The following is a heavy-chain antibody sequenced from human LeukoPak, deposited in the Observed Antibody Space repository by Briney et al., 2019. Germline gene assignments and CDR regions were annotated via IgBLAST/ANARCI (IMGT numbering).Heavy chain of an antibody. D-gene: IGHD6-13*01. V-gene: IGHV4-59*01. Sequence: SETLSLTCTVSGGSISSYYWSWIRQPPGKGLEWIGYIYYSGSTNYNPSLKSRVTISVDTSKNQFSLKLSSVTAADTAVYYCARVRASGSSRRYDAFDIWGQGTMVTVSS. J-gene: IGHJ3*02. CDR3: ARVRASGSSRRYDAFDI. CDR2: IYYSGST. CDR1: GGSISSYY.